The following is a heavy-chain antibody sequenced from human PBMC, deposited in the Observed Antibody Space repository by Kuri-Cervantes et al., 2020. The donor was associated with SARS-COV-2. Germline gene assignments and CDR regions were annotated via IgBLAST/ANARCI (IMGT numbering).Heavy chain of an antibody. D-gene: IGHD6-13*01. CDR1: GYTFTGYY. CDR3: ARDCSSPYKYYYYYYMDV. J-gene: IGHJ6*03. CDR2: INPNSGGT. Sequence: ASVKVSCKASGYTFTGYYMHWVRQAPGQGLEWMGWINPNSGGTNYAQKFQGWVTMTRDTSISTVYMELSRLRSDDTAVYYCARDCSSPYKYYYYYYMDVWGKGTTVTVSS. V-gene: IGHV1-2*04.